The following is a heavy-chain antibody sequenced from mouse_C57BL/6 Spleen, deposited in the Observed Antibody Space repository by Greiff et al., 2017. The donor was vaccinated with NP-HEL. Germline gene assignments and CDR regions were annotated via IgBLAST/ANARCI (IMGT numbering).Heavy chain of an antibody. V-gene: IGHV14-1*01. CDR1: GFNIKDYY. Sequence: VQLQQSGAELVRPGASVKLSCTASGFNIKDYYMHWVKQRPEQGLEWIGRIDPEDGDTEYAPKFQGKATMTAATSSNTAYLQLSSLTSEDTAVYYCTTGSSPAMDYWGQGTSVTVSS. D-gene: IGHD3-2*02. CDR2: IDPEDGDT. J-gene: IGHJ4*01. CDR3: TTGSSPAMDY.